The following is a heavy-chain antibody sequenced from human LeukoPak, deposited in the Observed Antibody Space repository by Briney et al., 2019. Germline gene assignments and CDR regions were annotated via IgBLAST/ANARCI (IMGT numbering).Heavy chain of an antibody. J-gene: IGHJ5*02. CDR3: AKDPEITFGGVIVITWFDP. Sequence: PGGSLRLSCAASGFTFSSYWMSWVRQAPGKGLEWVANIKQDGSEKYYVDSVKGRFTISRDNSKNTLYLQMNSLRAEDTAVYYCAKDPEITFGGVIVITWFDPWGQGALVTVSS. CDR2: IKQDGSEK. CDR1: GFTFSSYW. D-gene: IGHD3-16*02. V-gene: IGHV3-7*03.